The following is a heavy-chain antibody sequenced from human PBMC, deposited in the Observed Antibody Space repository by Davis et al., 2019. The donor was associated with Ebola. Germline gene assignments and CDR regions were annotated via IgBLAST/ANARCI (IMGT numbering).Heavy chain of an antibody. CDR2: IDGDGSTT. V-gene: IGHV3-74*01. CDR3: AKDPFSKADI. J-gene: IGHJ3*02. Sequence: PGGSLRLSCAASGFTFGNYWMHWVRQAPGKGLVWVSRIDGDGSTTRYADSVKGRFTMSRDNAKNTVDLQMNSLRAEDTAMYYCAKDPFSKADIWGQGTMVTVSS. CDR1: GFTFGNYW.